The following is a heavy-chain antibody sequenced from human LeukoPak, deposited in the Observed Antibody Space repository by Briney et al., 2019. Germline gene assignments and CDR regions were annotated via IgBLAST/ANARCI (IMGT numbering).Heavy chain of an antibody. V-gene: IGHV4-39*07. CDR3: ARVTVGALKGPSRFDY. CDR1: GGSISSSSYY. CDR2: VYYSGNT. J-gene: IGHJ4*02. D-gene: IGHD1-26*01. Sequence: SETLSLTCTVSGGSISSSSYYWGWIRQPPGKGLEWIGSVYYSGNTYYYPSLKSRVTISIDTSKNQFSLKLSSVTAADTAVYYCARVTVGALKGPSRFDYWGQGTLVTVSS.